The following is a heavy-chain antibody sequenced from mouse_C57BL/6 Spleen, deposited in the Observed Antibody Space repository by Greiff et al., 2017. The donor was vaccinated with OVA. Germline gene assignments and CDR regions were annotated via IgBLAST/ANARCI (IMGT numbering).Heavy chain of an antibody. D-gene: IGHD1-1*01. V-gene: IGHV1-55*01. CDR3: ARSRNYYGSSHYYAMDY. Sequence: QVQLQQPGAELVKPGASVKMSCKASGYTFTSYWITWVKQRPGQGLEWIGDIYPGSGSTNYNEKFKSKATLTVDTSSSTAYMQLSSLTSEDSAVYYCARSRNYYGSSHYYAMDYWGQGTSVTVSS. J-gene: IGHJ4*01. CDR2: IYPGSGST. CDR1: GYTFTSYW.